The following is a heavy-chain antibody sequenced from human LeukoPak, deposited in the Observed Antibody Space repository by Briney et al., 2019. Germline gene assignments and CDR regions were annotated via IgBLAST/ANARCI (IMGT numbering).Heavy chain of an antibody. CDR1: GFTFTTSA. Sequence: LVKVSCKASGFTFTTSAVQWVRQARGQRLEWIGRIVVGSGNTDHAQKFQGRLTITRDISTSTAYMELSSLTSDDTAVYYCAAVPNANAWYWDDAFDIWGQGTMVTVSS. CDR2: IVVGSGNT. D-gene: IGHD2-8*02. J-gene: IGHJ3*02. CDR3: AAVPNANAWYWDDAFDI. V-gene: IGHV1-58*01.